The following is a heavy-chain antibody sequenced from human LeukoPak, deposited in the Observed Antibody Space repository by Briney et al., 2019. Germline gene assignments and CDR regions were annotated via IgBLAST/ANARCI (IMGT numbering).Heavy chain of an antibody. Sequence: GGSLRLSCAASGFTFSTYTMTWVRQALGKGLEWVSSISSNGGGTYYADSVKGRFTISRDNSKNTFYVQMNNLRTEDTAVYFCARGGGYDRAPYFDYWGQGSLVTVSS. D-gene: IGHD5-12*01. CDR3: ARGGGYDRAPYFDY. CDR2: ISSNGGGT. V-gene: IGHV3-23*01. CDR1: GFTFSTYT. J-gene: IGHJ4*02.